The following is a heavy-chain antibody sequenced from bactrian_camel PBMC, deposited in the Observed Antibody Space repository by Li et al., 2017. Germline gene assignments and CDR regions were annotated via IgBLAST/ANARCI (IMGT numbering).Heavy chain of an antibody. CDR3: TRGSVDFIF. CDR2: INSGGGST. Sequence: QVQLVESGGDLVQPGGSLRLSCAASAFTFGGYWMYWVRHAPGKGLEWVSAINSGGGSTYYADSVKGRFTISRDNAGNTLYLQLNSLKSEDAALYYCTRGSVDFIFGGQGTQVTVS. J-gene: IGHJ6*01. D-gene: IGHD8*01. CDR1: AFTFGGYW. V-gene: IGHV3S1*01.